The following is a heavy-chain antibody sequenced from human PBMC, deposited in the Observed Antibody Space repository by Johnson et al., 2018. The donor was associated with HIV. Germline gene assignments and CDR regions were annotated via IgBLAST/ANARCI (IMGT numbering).Heavy chain of an antibody. CDR2: ISWNSGSI. CDR1: GFTFDDYA. CDR3: ARDESGYDEGFDAFDI. Sequence: VHLVESGGGLVQPGRSLRLSCAASGFTFDDYAMHWVRQAPGKGLEWVSGISWNSGSIGYADSVKGRFTISRDNAKNSLYLQMNSLRAEDTAVYYCARDESGYDEGFDAFDIWGQGTMVTVSS. V-gene: IGHV3-9*01. D-gene: IGHD5-12*01. J-gene: IGHJ3*02.